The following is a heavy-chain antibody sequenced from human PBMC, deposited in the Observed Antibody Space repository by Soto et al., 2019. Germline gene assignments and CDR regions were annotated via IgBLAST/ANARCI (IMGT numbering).Heavy chain of an antibody. D-gene: IGHD6-13*01. J-gene: IGHJ5*02. V-gene: IGHV1-69*01. Sequence: QVQLVQSGAEVQKPGSSVKVSCKASGGNFTSYAISWVRQAPGQGLEFMGGIVPLFGTTNYAHKFRGRVTVTADESTSTVYMEMGSLRSEDTAVYYCAKASGRSWYNWFDPWGQGTLVTVST. CDR1: GGNFTSYA. CDR3: AKASGRSWYNWFDP. CDR2: IVPLFGTT.